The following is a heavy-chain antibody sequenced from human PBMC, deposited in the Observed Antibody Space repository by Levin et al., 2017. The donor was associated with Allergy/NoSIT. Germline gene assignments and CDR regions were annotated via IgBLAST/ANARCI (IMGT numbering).Heavy chain of an antibody. CDR3: ARDQAATGEFDY. J-gene: IGHJ4*02. CDR2: ISSSGSTK. CDR1: GFTFSDYY. D-gene: IGHD3-10*01. Sequence: GGSLRLSCAVSGFTFSDYYMAWIRQAPGKGLEWVSHISSSGSTKYYAASVKGRFTISRDNAKSSLYLQMNNLRADDTAIYYCARDQAATGEFDYWGQGTLVTVSS. V-gene: IGHV3-11*01.